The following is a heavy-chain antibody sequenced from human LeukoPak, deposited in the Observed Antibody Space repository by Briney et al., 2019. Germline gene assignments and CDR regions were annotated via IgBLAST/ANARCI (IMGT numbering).Heavy chain of an antibody. CDR3: ARARTDYTFGY. D-gene: IGHD4-11*01. Sequence: ASVKVSCKASGYTFTGYYMHWVRQAPGQGLEWMGWINPNSGGTNYAQKFQGWVTMTRDASISTAYMELSRLRSDDTAVYYCARARTDYTFGYWGQGTLVTVSS. V-gene: IGHV1-2*04. CDR1: GYTFTGYY. J-gene: IGHJ4*02. CDR2: INPNSGGT.